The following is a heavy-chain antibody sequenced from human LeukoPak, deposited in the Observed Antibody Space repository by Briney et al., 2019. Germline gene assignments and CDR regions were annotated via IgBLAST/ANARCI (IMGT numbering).Heavy chain of an antibody. V-gene: IGHV1-69*04. CDR1: GGTFSSYA. Sequence: ASVKLSCKSSGGTFSSYAISWVRQAPGQGLEWMGSIIPILGIANYAQKFQGRVTITADKSTSTAYMELSSLRSEDTAVYYCAREEYYYDSSGYYPLDYWGQGTLVTVSS. CDR2: IIPILGIA. J-gene: IGHJ4*02. D-gene: IGHD3-22*01. CDR3: AREEYYYDSSGYYPLDY.